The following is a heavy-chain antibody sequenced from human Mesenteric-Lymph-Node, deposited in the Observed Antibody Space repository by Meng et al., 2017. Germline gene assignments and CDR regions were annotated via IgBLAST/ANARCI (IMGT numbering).Heavy chain of an antibody. CDR2: MNAGNGNT. Sequence: ASVKVSRKASVYSFTSYAMHWVRQAPGQRLEWMGWMNAGNGNTKSSQKFQGRVTITRDTSASTAYMELSSLRSEDTAVYYCAREAYYYERRGSKVGAFDIWGQGTMVTVSS. D-gene: IGHD3-22*01. J-gene: IGHJ3*02. CDR1: VYSFTSYA. V-gene: IGHV1-3*01. CDR3: AREAYYYERRGSKVGAFDI.